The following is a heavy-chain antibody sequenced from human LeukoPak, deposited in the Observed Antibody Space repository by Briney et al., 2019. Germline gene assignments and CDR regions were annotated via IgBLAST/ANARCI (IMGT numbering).Heavy chain of an antibody. CDR2: INPGGGST. D-gene: IGHD2-15*01. CDR3: ARGRDPLVVAATRGRFDP. Sequence: ASVKVSCKASGYTFTSYYMHWVRQAPGQGLEWMGIINPGGGSTSYAQKFQGRVTMTRDTSTSTVYMELSSLRSEDTAVYYCARGRDPLVVAATRGRFDPWGQGTLVTVSS. V-gene: IGHV1-46*01. J-gene: IGHJ5*02. CDR1: GYTFTSYY.